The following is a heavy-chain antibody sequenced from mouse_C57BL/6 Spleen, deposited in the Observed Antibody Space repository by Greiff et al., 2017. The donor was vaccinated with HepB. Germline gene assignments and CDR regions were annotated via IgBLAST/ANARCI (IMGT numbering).Heavy chain of an antibody. J-gene: IGHJ2*01. V-gene: IGHV5-4*01. CDR3: ARVDGYYGDY. CDR2: ISDGGSYT. Sequence: EVQGVESGGGLVKPGGSLKLSCAASGFTFSSYAMSWVRQTPEKRLEWVATISDGGSYTYYPDNVKGRFTISRDNAKNNLYLQMSHLKSEDTARYYCARVDGYYGDYWGQGTTLTVSS. D-gene: IGHD2-3*01. CDR1: GFTFSSYA.